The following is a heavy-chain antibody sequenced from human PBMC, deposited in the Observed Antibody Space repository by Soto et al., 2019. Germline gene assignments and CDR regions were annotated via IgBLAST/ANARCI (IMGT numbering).Heavy chain of an antibody. D-gene: IGHD2-8*01. CDR2: ISAYNGNT. J-gene: IGHJ4*02. CDR3: ARVHSNLHSDYFDY. CDR1: GYTFTSYG. V-gene: IGHV1-18*01. Sequence: ASVKVSCKASGYTFTSYGISWVRQAPGQGLEWMGWISAYNGNTKYAQKFQGRVTITTDTSTSTAYMELSSLRSEDTAVYYCARVHSNLHSDYFDYWGQGTLVTVSS.